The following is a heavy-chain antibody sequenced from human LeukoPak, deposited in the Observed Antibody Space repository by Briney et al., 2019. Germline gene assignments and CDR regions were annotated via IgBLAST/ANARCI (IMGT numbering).Heavy chain of an antibody. CDR3: ARLDWETNAFDI. V-gene: IGHV4-39*01. CDR1: SGSISSRNYY. Sequence: SETLSLTCTVSSGSISSRNYYWGWIRQPPGKGLEWIGNMYYSGSTYYSPSLKSRVTMSVDTSKNQFSLKLSSMTAADTAVYYCARLDWETNAFDIWGQGTMVTVSS. CDR2: MYYSGST. D-gene: IGHD3-9*01. J-gene: IGHJ3*02.